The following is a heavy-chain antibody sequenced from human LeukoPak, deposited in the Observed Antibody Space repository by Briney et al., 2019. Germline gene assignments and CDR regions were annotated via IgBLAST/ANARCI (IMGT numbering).Heavy chain of an antibody. CDR3: AKDGRDYDFWSGYPNWFDP. J-gene: IGHJ5*02. CDR1: GFTFSSYA. V-gene: IGHV3-23*01. D-gene: IGHD3-3*01. CDR2: ISGSGGST. Sequence: GGSLRLSCAASGFTFSSYAMSWVRQAPGKGLEWVSAISGSGGSTYYADSVKGRFTISRDNSKNTRYLQMNSLRAEDTAVYYCAKDGRDYDFWSGYPNWFDPWGQGTLVTVSS.